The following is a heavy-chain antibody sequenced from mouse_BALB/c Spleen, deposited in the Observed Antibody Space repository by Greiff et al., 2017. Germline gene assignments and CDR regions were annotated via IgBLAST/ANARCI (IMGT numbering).Heavy chain of an antibody. CDR2: ILTGSGCT. CDR3: AGRLFDY. CDR1: GYTFSSYW. V-gene: IGHV1-9*01. Sequence: VQLQQSGAELMKPGASVKISCTATGYTFSSYWIAWVRQTPGHGLEWIGEILTGSGCTNYKEKVKGKTTFTADTTSNTAYMQLSSLTSEDSAVYFGAGRLFDYWGQGTTLTVSS. J-gene: IGHJ2*01.